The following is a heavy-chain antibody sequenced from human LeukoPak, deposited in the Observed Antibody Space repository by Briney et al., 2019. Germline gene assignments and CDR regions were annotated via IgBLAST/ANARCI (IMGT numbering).Heavy chain of an antibody. D-gene: IGHD1-7*01. CDR1: GFTFSSYA. J-gene: IGHJ4*02. Sequence: GGSLRLSCAASGFTFSSYAMSWVRQAPGKGLEWVSAISGSGGSSYYADSVKGRFTISRDNSKNTLYLQMNSLRAEDTAVYYCAKGNWNYVDYFDYWGQGTLVTVSS. CDR2: ISGSGGSS. V-gene: IGHV3-23*01. CDR3: AKGNWNYVDYFDY.